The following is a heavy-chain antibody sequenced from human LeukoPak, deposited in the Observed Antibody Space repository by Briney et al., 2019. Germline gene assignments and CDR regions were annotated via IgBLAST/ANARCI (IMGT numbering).Heavy chain of an antibody. J-gene: IGHJ4*02. V-gene: IGHV4-39*01. CDR1: GGSISSSSYY. CDR2: IYYSGST. Sequence: SETLSLTCTASGGSISSSSYYWGWIRQPPGKGLEWIGSIYYSGSTYYNPSLKSRVTISVDTSKNQFSLKLSSVTAADTAVYYCAKKTLKYYFDYWGQGTLVTVSS. CDR3: AKKTLKYYFDY.